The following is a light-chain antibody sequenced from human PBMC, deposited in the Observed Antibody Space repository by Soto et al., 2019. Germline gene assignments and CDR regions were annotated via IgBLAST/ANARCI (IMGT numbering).Light chain of an antibody. J-gene: IGLJ1*01. V-gene: IGLV2-14*01. CDR3: SSYTSSSTLYV. Sequence: QSVLTQPASVSGSPGQSITISCTGTSSDVGGYNYVSWYQQHPGKASKLMIYDVSNRPSGVSNRFSGSKSGNTASLTISGLQAEDEADYHCSSYTSSSTLYVFGTGTKVTVL. CDR2: DVS. CDR1: SSDVGGYNY.